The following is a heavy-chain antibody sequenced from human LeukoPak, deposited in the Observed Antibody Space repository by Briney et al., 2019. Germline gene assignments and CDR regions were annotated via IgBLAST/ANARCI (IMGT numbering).Heavy chain of an antibody. D-gene: IGHD3-10*02. CDR3: AAGDCSGSYSHFDY. CDR2: FDPEDGET. CDR1: GYTLTELS. Sequence: GASVKVSCKVSGYTLTELSMHWVRQAPGKGLEWMGGFDPEDGETIYAQKFQGRVTMTEDTSTDTAYMELSSLRSEDTAVYYCAAGDCSGSYSHFDYWGQGTLVTVSS. J-gene: IGHJ4*02. V-gene: IGHV1-24*01.